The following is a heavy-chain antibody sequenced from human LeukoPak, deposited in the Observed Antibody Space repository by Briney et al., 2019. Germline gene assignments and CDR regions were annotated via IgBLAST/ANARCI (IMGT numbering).Heavy chain of an antibody. CDR3: ARGLCGGDCYDY. CDR2: ISSSSNYI. CDR1: GFTFSDYH. J-gene: IGHJ4*02. D-gene: IGHD2-21*01. Sequence: KSGGSLRLSCAASGFTFSDYHMNWVRQAPGKGLEWVSSISSSSNYIYYADSVKGRFTISRDNAKNSVDLQTNSLRAEDTAVYYCARGLCGGDCYDYWGQGTLVTVSS. V-gene: IGHV3-21*01.